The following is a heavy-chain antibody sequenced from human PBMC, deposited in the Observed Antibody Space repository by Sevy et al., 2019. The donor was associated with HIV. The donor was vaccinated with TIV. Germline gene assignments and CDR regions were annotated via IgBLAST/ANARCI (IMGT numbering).Heavy chain of an antibody. CDR2: INHSGST. V-gene: IGHV4-34*01. D-gene: IGHD2-2*01. CDR3: ARARYYYQRGAFDI. CDR1: GGSFSGYY. J-gene: IGHJ3*02. Sequence: SETLSLTCAVYGGSFSGYYWSWIRQPPGKGLEWIGEINHSGSTNYNPSLKSRVTISVDTSKNQFSLKLSSVTAADTAVYYCARARYYYQRGAFDIWGQGTMVTVSS.